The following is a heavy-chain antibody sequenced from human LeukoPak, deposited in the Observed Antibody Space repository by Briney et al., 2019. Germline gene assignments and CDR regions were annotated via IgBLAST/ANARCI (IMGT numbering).Heavy chain of an antibody. CDR3: ARQFYTATVLFWFDL. J-gene: IGHJ5*02. CDR1: GFTFSSYS. Sequence: PGGSLRLSCAASGFTFSSYSMNWVRQAPGKGLEWVSSISSSSSYIYYADSVKGRFTISRDNAKNSLYLQMNSLRAEDTAVYYCARQFYTATVLFWFDLWGQGTLVTVSS. CDR2: ISSSSSYI. V-gene: IGHV3-21*01. D-gene: IGHD3-10*01.